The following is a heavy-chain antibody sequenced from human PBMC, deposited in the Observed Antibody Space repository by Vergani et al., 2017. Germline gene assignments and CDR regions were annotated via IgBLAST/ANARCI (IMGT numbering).Heavy chain of an antibody. CDR2: ISWNSGSI. J-gene: IGHJ4*02. V-gene: IGHV3-9*01. Sequence: EVQLVESGGGLVQPGRSLRLSCAASGFTFDDYAMHWVRQAPGKGLEWVSGISWNSGSIGYADSVKGRFTISRDNAKNSLYLQMNSLRAEDTALYYCAREENSSGSYDYWGQGTLVTVSS. CDR1: GFTFDDYA. D-gene: IGHD6-19*01. CDR3: AREENSSGSYDY.